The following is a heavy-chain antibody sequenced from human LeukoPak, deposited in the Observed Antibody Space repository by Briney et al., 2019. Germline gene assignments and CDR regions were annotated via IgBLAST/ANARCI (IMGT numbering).Heavy chain of an antibody. D-gene: IGHD6-13*01. V-gene: IGHV3-23*01. Sequence: GGSLRLSCAASGFTFSNYAMSWVRQAPGKGLEWVSAISGSGGSTYYADSVKGRFTISRDNSKNTLYLQMNSLRAEDTAVYYCAKSWGIAAAGTGFDYWGQGTLVTVSS. J-gene: IGHJ4*02. CDR3: AKSWGIAAAGTGFDY. CDR1: GFTFSNYA. CDR2: ISGSGGST.